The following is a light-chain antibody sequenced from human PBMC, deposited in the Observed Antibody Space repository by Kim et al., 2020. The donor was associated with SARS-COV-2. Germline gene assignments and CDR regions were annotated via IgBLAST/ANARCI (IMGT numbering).Light chain of an antibody. J-gene: IGLJ1*01. CDR1: SSNIGTNT. CDR2: GNN. Sequence: QSVLTQPPSASGTPGQRVTISCSGSSSNIGTNTVNWYQQLPGTAPKLLIHGNNQRPSGVPDRFSGSKSGTSASLAISGLQSEDEADYYCAAWDDSLNVLYVFGTGTKVTVL. CDR3: AAWDDSLNVLYV. V-gene: IGLV1-44*01.